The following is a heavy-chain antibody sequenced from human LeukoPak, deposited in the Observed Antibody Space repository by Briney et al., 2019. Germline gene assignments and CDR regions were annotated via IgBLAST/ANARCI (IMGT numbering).Heavy chain of an antibody. CDR2: ISGSGGST. D-gene: IGHD5-18*01. CDR3: ARVATAMVLPDAFDI. J-gene: IGHJ3*02. Sequence: GGSPRLSCAASGFTFSSYAMSWVRQAPGKGLEWVSAISGSGGSTYYADSVKGRFTISRDNSKNTLYLQMNSLRAEDTAVYYCARVATAMVLPDAFDIWGQGTMVTVSS. V-gene: IGHV3-23*01. CDR1: GFTFSSYA.